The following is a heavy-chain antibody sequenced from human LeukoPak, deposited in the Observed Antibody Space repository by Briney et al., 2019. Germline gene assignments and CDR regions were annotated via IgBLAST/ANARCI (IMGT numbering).Heavy chain of an antibody. J-gene: IGHJ4*01. D-gene: IGHD6-19*01. V-gene: IGHV3-23*01. CDR3: AKGIYSSGWSYFDY. CDR2: LSGSGITT. Sequence: GGSLRLSCAASGFTFSNSAMSWVRQAPGKGLEWVSTLSGSGITTYYADSVKGRFTISRDNSRNTLYLQMNSLRAEDTAVYYCAKGIYSSGWSYFDYWGHGTLVTVSS. CDR1: GFTFSNSA.